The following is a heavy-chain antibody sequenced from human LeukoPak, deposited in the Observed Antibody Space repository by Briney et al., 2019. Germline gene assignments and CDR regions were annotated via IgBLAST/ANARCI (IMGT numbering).Heavy chain of an antibody. J-gene: IGHJ4*02. D-gene: IGHD6-19*01. Sequence: SETLSLTCTVSGGSISSYYWSWIRQPPGKGLEWTAYIYYSGSTNYNPSLKSRVTISVDTSKNQFSLKLTSVTAADTAVYYCARGPGYSSGWYGWYFDHWGQGTLVTVSS. CDR2: IYYSGST. CDR3: ARGPGYSSGWYGWYFDH. V-gene: IGHV4-59*01. CDR1: GGSISSYY.